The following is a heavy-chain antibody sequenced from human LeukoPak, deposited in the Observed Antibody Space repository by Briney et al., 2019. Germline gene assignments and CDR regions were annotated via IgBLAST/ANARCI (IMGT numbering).Heavy chain of an antibody. J-gene: IGHJ6*02. V-gene: IGHV3-53*04. D-gene: IGHD2-15*01. CDR1: GFTVSSNY. CDR3: ARDWPYSRYYGMDV. CDR2: IYSGGST. Sequence: GGSLRLSCAASGFTVSSNYMSWVRQALGKGLEWVSVIYSGGSTYYADSVKGRFTISRHNSKNTLYLQMNSLRAEDTAVYYCARDWPYSRYYGMDVWGQGTTVTVSS.